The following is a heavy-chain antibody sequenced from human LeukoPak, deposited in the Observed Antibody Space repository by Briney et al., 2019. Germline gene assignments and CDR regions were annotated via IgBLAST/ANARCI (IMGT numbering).Heavy chain of an antibody. J-gene: IGHJ3*02. CDR2: IYYSGST. CDR1: GGSISSSSYY. D-gene: IGHD1-20*01. Sequence: PSETLSLTCTVSGGSISSSSYYWGWIRQPPGKGLERIGSIYYSGSTYYNPSLKSRVTISVDTSKNQFSLKLSSVTAADTAVYYCARGARNWNRGRDAFDIWGQGTMVTVSS. CDR3: ARGARNWNRGRDAFDI. V-gene: IGHV4-39*01.